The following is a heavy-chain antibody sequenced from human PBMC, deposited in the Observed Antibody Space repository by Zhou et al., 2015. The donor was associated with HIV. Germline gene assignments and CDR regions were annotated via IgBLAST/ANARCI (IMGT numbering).Heavy chain of an antibody. CDR3: AGQNYDFWSGYWTKFDP. Sequence: QVQLVQSGAEVKKPGASVKVSCKASGYTFSNYAMHWVRQAPGQRLEWMGWINAGNGKTKYSQKFQGRVTITTDTSASTAYMELSSLRSEDTAVYYCAGQNYDFWSGYWTKFDPWGQGTLVTVSS. V-gene: IGHV1-3*01. D-gene: IGHD3-3*01. CDR1: GYTFSNYA. J-gene: IGHJ5*02. CDR2: INAGNGKT.